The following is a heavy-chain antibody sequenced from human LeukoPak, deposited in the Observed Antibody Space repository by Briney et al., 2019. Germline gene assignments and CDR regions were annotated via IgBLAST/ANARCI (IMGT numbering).Heavy chain of an antibody. J-gene: IGHJ4*02. CDR3: ARVTSAILDY. V-gene: IGHV4-59*11. Sequence: PSETQSLTCTVSGGSLSSHYWSWIRQPPGKGLEWIGYIYYSGSTNYNPSLKSRVTISVDTSKSQFSLKLSSVTAADTAVYYCARVTSAILDYWGQGTLVTVSS. CDR1: GGSLSSHY. CDR2: IYYSGST. D-gene: IGHD1-20*01.